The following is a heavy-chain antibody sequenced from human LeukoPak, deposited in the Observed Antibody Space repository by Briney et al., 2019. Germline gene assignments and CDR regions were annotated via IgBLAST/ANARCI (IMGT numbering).Heavy chain of an antibody. CDR3: ARDWGDYDSSGYYYRYFDY. V-gene: IGHV4-59*01. CDR1: GGSISSYY. Sequence: SETLSLTCTASGGSISSYYWSWIRQPPGKGLEWIGYIYYSGSTNYNPSLKSRVTISVDTSKNQFSLKLSSVTAADTAVYYCARDWGDYDSSGYYYRYFDYWGQGTLVTVSS. J-gene: IGHJ4*02. CDR2: IYYSGST. D-gene: IGHD3-22*01.